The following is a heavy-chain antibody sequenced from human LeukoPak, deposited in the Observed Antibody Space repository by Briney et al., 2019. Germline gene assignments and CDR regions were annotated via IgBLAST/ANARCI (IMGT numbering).Heavy chain of an antibody. CDR1: GGSISSYY. D-gene: IGHD5-18*01. Sequence: SETLSLTCTVSGGSISSYYWSWIRQPPGKGLEWIGYIYYSGSTNYNPSLKSRVTISVDTSKNQFSLKLSSVTAADTALYYCARVRDTAMDAYYYYYMDVWGKGTTVTVSS. CDR2: IYYSGST. V-gene: IGHV4-59*01. J-gene: IGHJ6*03. CDR3: ARVRDTAMDAYYYYYMDV.